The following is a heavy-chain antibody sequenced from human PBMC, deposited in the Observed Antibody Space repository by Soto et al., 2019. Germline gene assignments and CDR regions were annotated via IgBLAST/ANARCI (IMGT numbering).Heavy chain of an antibody. V-gene: IGHV3-30*03. D-gene: IGHD6-13*01. CDR2: ISDDGNNK. CDR1: GSTISRYG. CDR3: VQGRGSSSTHYYYGMDV. J-gene: IGHJ6*02. Sequence: GGSLRLSCAASGSTISRYGMHWVRQAPGKGLEWVALISDDGNNKYYADPMKGRFTISRDNTKNTLHLQMNSLRAEDTAVYYCVQGRGSSSTHYYYGMDVWGQGTTVTVSS.